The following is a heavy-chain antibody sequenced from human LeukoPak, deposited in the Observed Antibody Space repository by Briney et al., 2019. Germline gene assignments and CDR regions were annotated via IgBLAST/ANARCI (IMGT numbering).Heavy chain of an antibody. CDR3: ARDKVSTKGYSSGWSFDY. CDR2: TSNDGINK. CDR1: GFTFSSYG. J-gene: IGHJ4*02. V-gene: IGHV3-30*19. Sequence: GGSLRLSCAASGFTFSSYGMHWVRQAPGKGLEWVAVTSNDGINKYYSDSVKGRLTMSRDNSKNTLYLQMDSLRAEDTAVYYCARDKVSTKGYSSGWSFDYWGQGTLVTVSS. D-gene: IGHD6-19*01.